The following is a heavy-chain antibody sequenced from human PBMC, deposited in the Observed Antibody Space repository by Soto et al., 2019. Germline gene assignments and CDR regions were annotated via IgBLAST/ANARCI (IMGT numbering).Heavy chain of an antibody. CDR1: GGTFSSYA. D-gene: IGHD1-26*01. CDR2: IIPIFGTA. J-gene: IGHJ6*02. Sequence: ASVKVSCKASGGTFSSYAISWVRQAPGRGLEWMGGIIPIFGTANYAQKFQGRVTITADESTSTAYMELSSLRSEDTAVYYCASGGSGSSTLYYYYYYGMDVWGQGTTVTVSS. CDR3: ASGGSGSSTLYYYYYYGMDV. V-gene: IGHV1-69*13.